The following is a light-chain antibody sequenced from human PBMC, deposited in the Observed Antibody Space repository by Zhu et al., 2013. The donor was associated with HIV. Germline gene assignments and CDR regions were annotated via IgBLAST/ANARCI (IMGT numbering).Light chain of an antibody. CDR3: QQTKSYPFS. J-gene: IGKJ3*01. V-gene: IGKV1-27*01. CDR1: QGISNY. Sequence: DIQMTQSPSSLSASRGDRVTITCRASQGISNYLVWYRQRPGEVPKVLIYAAATLQSGVPSRFSGSGSGTEFTLNINSLQPEDVATYYCQQTKSYPFSFGPGTKV. CDR2: AAA.